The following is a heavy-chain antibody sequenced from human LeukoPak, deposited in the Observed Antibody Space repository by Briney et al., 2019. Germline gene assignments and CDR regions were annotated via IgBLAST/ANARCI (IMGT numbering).Heavy chain of an antibody. V-gene: IGHV3-23*01. CDR1: GFTVSSTY. CDR3: AKQFRGYSYGRI. CDR2: ISGSGGST. Sequence: PGGSLRLSCAASGFTVSSTYMSWVRQAPGKGLEWVSAISGSGGSTYYADSVKGRFTISRDNSKNTLYLQMNSLRAEDTAVYYCAKQFRGYSYGRIWGQGTLVTVSS. D-gene: IGHD5-18*01. J-gene: IGHJ4*02.